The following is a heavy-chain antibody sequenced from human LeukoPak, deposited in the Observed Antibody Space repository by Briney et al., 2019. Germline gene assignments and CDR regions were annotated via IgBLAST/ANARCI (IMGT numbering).Heavy chain of an antibody. Sequence: SETLSLTCTVSGGSISSGDYYWSWIRQPPGKGLEWIGYIYYSGSTYYNPSLKSRVTISIDTSKNQFSLKLSSVTAADTAVYYCARTHYYDSSAVGDWGQGTLVTVSS. J-gene: IGHJ4*02. CDR2: IYYSGST. D-gene: IGHD3-22*01. V-gene: IGHV4-30-4*01. CDR3: ARTHYYDSSAVGD. CDR1: GGSISSGDYY.